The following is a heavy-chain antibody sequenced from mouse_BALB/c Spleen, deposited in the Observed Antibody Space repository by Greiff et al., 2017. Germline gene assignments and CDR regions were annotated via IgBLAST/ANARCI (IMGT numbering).Heavy chain of an antibody. J-gene: IGHJ2*01. V-gene: IGHV5-4*02. CDR1: GFTFSSYY. CDR2: ISDGGSYT. CDR3: ARHGGVVSFDY. D-gene: IGHD1-1*01. Sequence: EVMLVESGGGLVKLGGSLKLSCAASGFTFSSYYMYWVRQTPEKRLEWVATISDGGSYTYYPDSVKGRFTISRDNAKNTLYLQMSSLKSEDTAMYYCARHGGVVSFDYWGQGTTLTVSS.